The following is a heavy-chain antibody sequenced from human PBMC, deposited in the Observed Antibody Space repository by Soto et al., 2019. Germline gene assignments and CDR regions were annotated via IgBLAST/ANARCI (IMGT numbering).Heavy chain of an antibody. Sequence: GGSLRLSCAASGFTFSSYGMHWVRQAPGKGLEWVAVIWYDGSNKYYADSVKGRFTISRDNSKNTLYLQMNSLRAEDTAVYYCARDGDSSSWFYYYYYGMDVWGRGTTVTVSS. CDR2: IWYDGSNK. J-gene: IGHJ6*02. CDR3: ARDGDSSSWFYYYYYGMDV. CDR1: GFTFSSYG. D-gene: IGHD6-13*01. V-gene: IGHV3-33*01.